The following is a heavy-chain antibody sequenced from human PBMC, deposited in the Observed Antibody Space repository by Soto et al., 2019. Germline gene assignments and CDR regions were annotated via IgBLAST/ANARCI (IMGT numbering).Heavy chain of an antibody. J-gene: IGHJ6*02. CDR2: INPSGGST. D-gene: IGHD3-22*01. Sequence: ASVKVSCKASGYTFTSYYMHWVRQAPGQGLEWMGIINPSGGSTSYAQKFQGRVTMTRDTSTSTVYMELSSLRSEDTAVYYCAREPTYYYDSSGYYSPRDYYGMDVWGQGTTVTVSS. V-gene: IGHV1-46*01. CDR3: AREPTYYYDSSGYYSPRDYYGMDV. CDR1: GYTFTSYY.